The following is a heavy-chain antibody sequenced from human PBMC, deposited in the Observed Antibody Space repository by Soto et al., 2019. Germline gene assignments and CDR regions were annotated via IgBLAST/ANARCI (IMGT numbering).Heavy chain of an antibody. Sequence: ASVKVSCKASGYTFSSYGINWVRQAPGQGLEWLGWISPYDGNTKYAQILQGRVSMTTDTSTKTAYMEVRSLRSDDTAVYYCARGGYYDSSGSRNYQYNWFDPWGQGTLVTVSS. J-gene: IGHJ5*02. CDR2: ISPYDGNT. D-gene: IGHD3-22*01. V-gene: IGHV1-18*01. CDR3: ARGGYYDSSGSRNYQYNWFDP. CDR1: GYTFSSYG.